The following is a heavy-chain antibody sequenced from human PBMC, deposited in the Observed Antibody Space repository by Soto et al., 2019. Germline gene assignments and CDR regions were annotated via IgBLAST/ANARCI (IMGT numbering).Heavy chain of an antibody. CDR2: MYHSGST. CDR3: ARHLGEGYFDY. Sequence: SETLSLTCTVSGGSISSGGYSWSWIRQPPGKGLEWIGYMYHSGSTYYNPSLKSRVTISVDTSKNHFSLKVSSVTAADTAVYYCARHLGEGYFDYWGQGTLVTSPQ. J-gene: IGHJ4*02. V-gene: IGHV4-30-2*03. CDR1: GGSISSGGYS.